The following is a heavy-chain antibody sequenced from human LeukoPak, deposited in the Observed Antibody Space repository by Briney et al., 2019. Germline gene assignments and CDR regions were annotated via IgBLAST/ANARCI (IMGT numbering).Heavy chain of an antibody. V-gene: IGHV4-59*01. CDR3: ASQATYYYGSGPLGY. J-gene: IGHJ4*02. D-gene: IGHD3-10*01. Sequence: SETLSLTCTVSGGSISSYYWSWIRQPPGKGLEWIGYIYYSGSTNYNPSLKSRVTISVDTSKNQFSLKLSSVTAADTAVYYCASQATYYYGSGPLGYWGQGTLVTVSS. CDR2: IYYSGST. CDR1: GGSISSYY.